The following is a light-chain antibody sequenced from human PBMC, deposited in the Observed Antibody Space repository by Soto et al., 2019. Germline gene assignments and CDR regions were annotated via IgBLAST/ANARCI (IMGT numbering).Light chain of an antibody. CDR3: HQYGDAPLT. CDR1: QSVSSSY. Sequence: EIVLTQSAGTLSWSPGERATLSCRASQSVSSSYLAWYQQKPGQAPRLLIYGASSRATGIPDRFSGTGYGTDFNLTINRLEPEDFAVYYCHQYGDAPLTFGGGTKVDIK. V-gene: IGKV3-20*01. CDR2: GAS. J-gene: IGKJ4*01.